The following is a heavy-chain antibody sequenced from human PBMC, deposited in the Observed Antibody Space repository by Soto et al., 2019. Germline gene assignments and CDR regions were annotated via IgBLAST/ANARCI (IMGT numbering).Heavy chain of an antibody. CDR3: AKSDRRDFDWLPLANPFDY. CDR2: ISGSGGST. V-gene: IGHV3-23*01. J-gene: IGHJ4*02. Sequence: PGGSLRLSCAASGFTFSSYAMSWVRQAPGKGLEWVSAISGSGGSTYYADSVKGRFTISRDNSKNTLYLQMNSLRAEDTAVYYCAKSDRRDFDWLPLANPFDYWGQGTLVTVSS. CDR1: GFTFSSYA. D-gene: IGHD3-9*01.